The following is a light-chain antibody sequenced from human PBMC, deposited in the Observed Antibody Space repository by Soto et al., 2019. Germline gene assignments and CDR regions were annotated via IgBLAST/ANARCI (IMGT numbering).Light chain of an antibody. J-gene: IGKJ3*01. CDR3: HQYGSTPFT. CDR1: QSVSTNY. Sequence: EIVLTQSPGTLSLSPGDRATLSCRASQSVSTNYLAWYQQKLDQAPRLLIYGASSRATGIPDRFSGNGSGTDFTLTISRLEPEDFAVYSCHQYGSTPFTFGPGTKVDIK. V-gene: IGKV3-20*01. CDR2: GAS.